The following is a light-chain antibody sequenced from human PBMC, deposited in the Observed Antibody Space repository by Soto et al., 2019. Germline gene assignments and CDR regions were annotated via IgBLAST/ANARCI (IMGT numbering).Light chain of an antibody. J-gene: IGKJ1*01. CDR1: QDINNC. V-gene: IGKV1-5*03. CDR2: KAS. Sequence: DIQMTQSPSTLSASVGDRVTITCRASQDINNCLAWYQQKPGKAPNLLIYKASSLESGVPSRFSGSGSGTEFTLTISSLQHDDSATYYCQQCNNYPWTFGQGTKVEVK. CDR3: QQCNNYPWT.